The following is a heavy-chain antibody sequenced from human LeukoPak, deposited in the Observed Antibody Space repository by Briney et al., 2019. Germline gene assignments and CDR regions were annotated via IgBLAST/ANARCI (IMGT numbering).Heavy chain of an antibody. CDR2: ISENGGKT. V-gene: IGHV3-23*01. CDR3: SNSPIRHR. CDR1: GFTFSTYA. D-gene: IGHD2-21*01. Sequence: AGGSLRLSCAASGFTFSTYAMSWVRQAPGKGLEWVSSISENGGKTYYADSVKGRFTISRDNSKNTLYLQMSGLRAEDTAVYYCSNSPIRHRWGQGTLVTVSS. J-gene: IGHJ4*02.